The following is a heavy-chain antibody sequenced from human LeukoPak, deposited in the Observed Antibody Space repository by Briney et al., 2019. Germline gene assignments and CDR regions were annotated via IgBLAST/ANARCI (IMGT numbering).Heavy chain of an antibody. V-gene: IGHV3-30*02. CDR2: IRYDGSNK. CDR3: AKPPQGTVGATHFDY. J-gene: IGHJ4*02. D-gene: IGHD1-26*01. Sequence: GGSLRLSCAASGFTFSSYGMHWVRQAPGKGLEWVAFIRYDGSNKYYADSVKGRFTISRDNSKNTLYLQMNSLRAEDTAVYYCAKPPQGTVGATHFDYWGQGTLVTVSS. CDR1: GFTFSSYG.